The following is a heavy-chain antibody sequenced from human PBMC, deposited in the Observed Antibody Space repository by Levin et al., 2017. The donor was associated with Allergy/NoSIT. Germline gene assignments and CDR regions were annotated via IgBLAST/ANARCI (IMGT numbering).Heavy chain of an antibody. CDR2: VNHSGGT. Sequence: PSETLSLTCAVYGGSFSDYSWDWIRQPPGKGLEWIGEVNHSGGTGYNPSLKSRVTISVDTSKKQFSLKLNSVTAADTAVYYCARVRVILTGYYRGSQAAYYYGMDVWGQGTTVTVSS. V-gene: IGHV4-34*01. CDR3: ARVRVILTGYYRGSQAAYYYGMDV. J-gene: IGHJ6*02. D-gene: IGHD3-9*01. CDR1: GGSFSDYS.